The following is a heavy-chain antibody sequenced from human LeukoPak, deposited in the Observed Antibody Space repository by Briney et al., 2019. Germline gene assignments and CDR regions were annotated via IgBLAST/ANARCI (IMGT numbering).Heavy chain of an antibody. D-gene: IGHD6-13*01. CDR2: ISSSSSYI. J-gene: IGHJ6*02. CDR3: ARDWYLRRIPCMDV. CDR1: GFTFSSYS. Sequence: KPGGSLRLSCAASGFTFSSYSMNWVRQAPGKGLEWGSSISSSSSYIYYADSVKGRFTISRDNAKNSLSLQMNSLRAEDTAVYYCARDWYLRRIPCMDVWGQGTTVTVSS. V-gene: IGHV3-21*01.